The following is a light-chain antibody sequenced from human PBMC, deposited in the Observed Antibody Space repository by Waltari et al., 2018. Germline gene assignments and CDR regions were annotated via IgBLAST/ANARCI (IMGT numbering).Light chain of an antibody. CDR1: SSDVGGYKS. CDR2: NGT. CDR3: SAYTRSGTYV. V-gene: IGLV2-14*03. Sequence: QSALTQAASVSGSPGQSITISCTGTSSDVGGYKSVSWYQQHPGKAPKVLIYNGTNRPSWVSNRFAGSKSGNTASLTISGLQAEDEADYYCSAYTRSGTYVFGTGTKVTVL. J-gene: IGLJ1*01.